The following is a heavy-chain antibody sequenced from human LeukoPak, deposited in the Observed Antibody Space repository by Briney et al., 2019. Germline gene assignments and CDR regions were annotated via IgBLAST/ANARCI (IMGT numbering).Heavy chain of an antibody. V-gene: IGHV3-7*04. Sequence: GGSLRLSCAASGFTFSNYWMSWVRQAPGKGLKWVANIKEDGSEKYYADSVKGRFTISRDNAKNSLNLQMNSLRAEVTAVYYCAREGLWVGLDSGKTRQAYWESWGQGTLVTVSS. CDR1: GFTFSNYW. CDR2: IKEDGSEK. CDR3: AREGLWVGLDSGKTRQAYWES. J-gene: IGHJ3*01. D-gene: IGHD2-21*01.